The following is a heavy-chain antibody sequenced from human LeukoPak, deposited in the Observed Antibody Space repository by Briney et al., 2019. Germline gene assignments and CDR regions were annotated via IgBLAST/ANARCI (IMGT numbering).Heavy chain of an antibody. CDR1: GGSISSSSYY. CDR3: ARDYDFWSGGIDY. Sequence: SETLSLTCTVSGGSISSSSYYWGWIRQPPGKRLEWIGSIYYSGSTYYNPSLKSRVTISVDTSKNQFSLKLSSVTAADTAVYYCARDYDFWSGGIDYWGQGTLVTVSS. V-gene: IGHV4-39*07. CDR2: IYYSGST. J-gene: IGHJ4*02. D-gene: IGHD3-3*01.